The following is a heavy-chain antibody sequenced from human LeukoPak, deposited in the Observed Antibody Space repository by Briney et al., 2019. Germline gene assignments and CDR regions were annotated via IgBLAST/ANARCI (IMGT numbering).Heavy chain of an antibody. Sequence: GGSLRLSCAASGFTFSRYSVNWVRQVPGKGLEWVSTISASGGSTYYTVSVKGRFTISKDNSKNIIYLQMDSLRAKDTAKYYCAKDVAVAGTYGGYFDSWGQGTLVTVSS. D-gene: IGHD6-19*01. V-gene: IGHV3-23*01. CDR3: AKDVAVAGTYGGYFDS. J-gene: IGHJ5*01. CDR1: GFTFSRYS. CDR2: ISASGGST.